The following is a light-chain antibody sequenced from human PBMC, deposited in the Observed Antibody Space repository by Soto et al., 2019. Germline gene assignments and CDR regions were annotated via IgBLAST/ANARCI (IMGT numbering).Light chain of an antibody. CDR1: QSVRSY. Sequence: IVLTQSPSTLSVSAGERATLSCMASQSVRSYLAWYHPKPGQAPRLLIYATSFRATGIPDRFGCSGSGTAFTLSICSLEPEDSAVDYCQHSSTSPRPFGPGTKVDI. CDR2: ATS. V-gene: IGKV3-11*01. J-gene: IGKJ1*01. CDR3: QHSSTSPRP.